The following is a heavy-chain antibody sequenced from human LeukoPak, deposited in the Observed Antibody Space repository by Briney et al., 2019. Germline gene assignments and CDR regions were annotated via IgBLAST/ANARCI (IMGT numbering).Heavy chain of an antibody. CDR2: IYYSGST. Sequence: SETLSLTCTVSGGSISSSSYYWGWIRQPPGKGLEWIGSIYYSGSTYYNPSLKSRVTISVDTSKNQFSLKLSSVTAADTAVYYCARELTATTYFDYWGQGTLVTVSS. J-gene: IGHJ4*02. CDR1: GGSISSSSYY. CDR3: ARELTATTYFDY. V-gene: IGHV4-39*07. D-gene: IGHD4-17*01.